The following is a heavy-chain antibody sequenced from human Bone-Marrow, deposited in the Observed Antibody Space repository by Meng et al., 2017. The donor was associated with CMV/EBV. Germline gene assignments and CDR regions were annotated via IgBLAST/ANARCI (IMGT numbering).Heavy chain of an antibody. J-gene: IGHJ6*02. V-gene: IGHV1-2*02. Sequence: ASVKFSCKASGYTFTGYYMHWVRQAPGQGLEWMGWINPNSGGTNYAQKFQGRVTMTRDTSISTAYMELSRLRSDDTAVYYCARDGGYCSSTSCYTSDYYYYGMDVWGRGTTVTVSS. CDR3: ARDGGYCSSTSCYTSDYYYYGMDV. CDR1: GYTFTGYY. D-gene: IGHD2-2*02. CDR2: INPNSGGT.